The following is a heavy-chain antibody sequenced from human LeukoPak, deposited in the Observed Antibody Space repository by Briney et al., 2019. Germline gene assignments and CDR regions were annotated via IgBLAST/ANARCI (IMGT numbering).Heavy chain of an antibody. CDR2: ISYDGSNK. Sequence: GGSLRLSCAASGFTFSSYSMNWVRQAPGKGLEWVAVISYDGSNKYYADSVKGRFTISRDNSKNTLYLQMNSLRAEDTAVYYCARDQLRSLEWLLYYYYGMDVWGQGTTVTVSS. J-gene: IGHJ6*02. CDR1: GFTFSSYS. V-gene: IGHV3-30*03. CDR3: ARDQLRSLEWLLYYYYGMDV. D-gene: IGHD3-3*01.